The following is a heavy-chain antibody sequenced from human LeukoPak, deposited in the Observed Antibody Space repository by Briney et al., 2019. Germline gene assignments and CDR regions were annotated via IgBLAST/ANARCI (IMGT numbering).Heavy chain of an antibody. Sequence: GGSLRLSCAASGFTFSSYAMSWVRQAPGKGLELVPAISGSGGTTYYADSVKGRFTISRDNSKNTLYLQMNSLRAEDTAVYYCAKFEFNYYYYGMDVWGKGPRSPSPQ. CDR3: AKFEFNYYYYGMDV. V-gene: IGHV3-23*01. J-gene: IGHJ6*01. CDR2: ISGSGGTT. CDR1: GFTFSSYA. D-gene: IGHD3-9*01.